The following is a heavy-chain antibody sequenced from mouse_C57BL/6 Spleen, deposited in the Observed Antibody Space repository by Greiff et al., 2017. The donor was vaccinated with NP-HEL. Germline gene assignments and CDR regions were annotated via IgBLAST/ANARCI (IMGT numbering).Heavy chain of an antibody. V-gene: IGHV1-7*01. Sequence: QVQLQQSGAELAKPGASVKLSCKASGYTFTSYWLHWVKQRPGQGLEWIGYINPSSGYTKYNQKFKDKATLTADKSTNTAYRQLSSRTYEDSAVYYCARGDAYYSNPYYYAMDYWGQGTAVTGSS. J-gene: IGHJ4*01. CDR3: ARGDAYYSNPYYYAMDY. CDR2: INPSSGYT. D-gene: IGHD2-5*01. CDR1: GYTFTSYW.